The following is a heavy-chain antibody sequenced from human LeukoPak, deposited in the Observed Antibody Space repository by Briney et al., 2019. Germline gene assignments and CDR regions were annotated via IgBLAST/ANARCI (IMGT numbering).Heavy chain of an antibody. CDR3: EKGMGGYYDSSVYSAHDL. V-gene: IGHV3-9*01. CDR1: GFTFDDYA. D-gene: IGHD3-22*01. Sequence: GRSLRLSCAASGFTFDDYAMHWVRQAPGKGLEWVSGISWNSGSIGYADSVKGRFTISRDNAKNSLYLQMNSLRAEDTALYYCEKGMGGYYDSSVYSAHDLWGRGTLVTVSS. CDR2: ISWNSGSI. J-gene: IGHJ2*01.